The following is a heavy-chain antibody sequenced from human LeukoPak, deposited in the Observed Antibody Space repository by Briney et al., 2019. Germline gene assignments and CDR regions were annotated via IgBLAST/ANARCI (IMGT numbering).Heavy chain of an antibody. J-gene: IGHJ6*03. D-gene: IGHD6-13*01. CDR1: GGSISSYY. V-gene: IGHV4-59*01. CDR3: ARGTTYSSSLLAYYMDV. CDR2: IYYSGST. Sequence: SETLSLTCTVSGGSISSYYWSWIRQPPGKGLEWIGYIYYSGSTNYNTSLKSRVTISVDTSKNQFSLKLSSVTAADTAVYYCARGTTYSSSLLAYYMDVWGKGTTVTVSS.